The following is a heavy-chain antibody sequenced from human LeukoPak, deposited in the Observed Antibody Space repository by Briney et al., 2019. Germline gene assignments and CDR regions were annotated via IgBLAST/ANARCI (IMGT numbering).Heavy chain of an antibody. CDR2: IYHSGST. V-gene: IGHV4-38-2*02. J-gene: IGHJ4*02. CDR1: GYSISSGYY. Sequence: PSETLSLTCTVSGYSISSGYYWGWIRQPPGKGLEWIGSIYHSGSTYYNPSLKSRVTISVDTSKNQFSLKLSSVTAADTAVYCCASNRLPHFDYWGQGTLVTVSS. CDR3: ASNRLPHFDY. D-gene: IGHD2/OR15-2a*01.